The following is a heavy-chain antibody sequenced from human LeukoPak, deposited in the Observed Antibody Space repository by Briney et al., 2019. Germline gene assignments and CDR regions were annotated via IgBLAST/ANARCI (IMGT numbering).Heavy chain of an antibody. Sequence: GVSVKVSCKASGYTFTSYAMHWVRQAPGQRLEWMGWINAGNGNTKYSQKFQGRVTITRDTSASTAYMELSSLRSEDTAVYYCARDLDYGDYRYFDYWGQGTLVTVSS. CDR2: INAGNGNT. D-gene: IGHD4-17*01. CDR3: ARDLDYGDYRYFDY. CDR1: GYTFTSYA. J-gene: IGHJ4*02. V-gene: IGHV1-3*01.